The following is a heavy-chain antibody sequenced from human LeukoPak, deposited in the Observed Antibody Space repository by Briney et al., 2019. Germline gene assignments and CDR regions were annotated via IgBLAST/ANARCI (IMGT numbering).Heavy chain of an antibody. Sequence: SETLSLTCAVYGGSFSGYYWSSIRQPPGKGLEWIGEINHSGSNNYNPSLKSRVTISVDTSKNQFSLKLSSVTAADTAVYHCARAMTTIPYYYMDVWGKGTTVTVSS. CDR3: ARAMTTIPYYYMDV. J-gene: IGHJ6*03. CDR2: INHSGSN. D-gene: IGHD4-17*01. CDR1: GGSFSGYY. V-gene: IGHV4-34*01.